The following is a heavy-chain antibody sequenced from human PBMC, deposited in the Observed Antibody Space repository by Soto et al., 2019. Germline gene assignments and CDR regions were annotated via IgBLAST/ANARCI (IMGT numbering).Heavy chain of an antibody. V-gene: IGHV4-4*02. CDR3: ATQTISYGLDV. CDR2: IYHGGNT. D-gene: IGHD3-3*01. J-gene: IGHJ6*02. Sequence: QVQLQESGPGLVKPSGTLSLTCVVSGDSITSRNWWSWVRQPPGKGLEWIGEIYHGGNTNYNPSFKSRVTISVDKSKNQVSLNLSSVTAAHTAVYYCATQTISYGLDVWGQGTTVTVSS. CDR1: GDSITSRNW.